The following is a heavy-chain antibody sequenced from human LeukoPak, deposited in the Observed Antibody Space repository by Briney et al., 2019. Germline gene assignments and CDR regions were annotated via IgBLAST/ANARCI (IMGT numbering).Heavy chain of an antibody. Sequence: GGSLRLSCAASGFTGSNNYMSWVRQAPGKGLEWVSVIYSGGSTYYADSVKGRFTISRDNSKNTLYLQMNSLRAEDTAVYYCARARAGAGTFFFDYWGQGTLVTVSS. CDR2: IYSGGST. D-gene: IGHD6-13*01. CDR1: GFTGSNNY. V-gene: IGHV3-53*01. CDR3: ARARAGAGTFFFDY. J-gene: IGHJ4*02.